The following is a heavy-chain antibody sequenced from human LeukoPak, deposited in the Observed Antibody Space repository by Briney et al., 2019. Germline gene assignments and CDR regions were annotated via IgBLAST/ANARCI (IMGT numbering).Heavy chain of an antibody. CDR3: ASFNVRDSNYDDY. J-gene: IGHJ4*02. D-gene: IGHD4-11*01. CDR1: GFIASSNY. CDR2: IYSGGST. Sequence: GGSLRLSCAASGFIASSNYMSWVRQAPGKGLEWVSVIYSGGSTYYADSVKGRFTISRDNSKNTLYLQMNSLKAADTAVYYCASFNVRDSNYDDYWGQGTLVTVSS. V-gene: IGHV3-53*01.